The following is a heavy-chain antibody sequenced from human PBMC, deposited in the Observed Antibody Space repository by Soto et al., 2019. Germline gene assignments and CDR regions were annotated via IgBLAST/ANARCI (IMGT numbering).Heavy chain of an antibody. CDR1: GFTFSSYS. CDR2: ISSDSSTI. CDR3: AREVDLEWLLLPGY. V-gene: IGHV3-48*01. Sequence: PGGSLRLSCAASGFTFSSYSMNWVRQAPGKGLEWVSYISSDSSTIYYADSVKGRFTISRDNSKNTLYLQMNSLRAEDTAVYYCAREVDLEWLLLPGYWGQGT. J-gene: IGHJ4*02. D-gene: IGHD3-3*01.